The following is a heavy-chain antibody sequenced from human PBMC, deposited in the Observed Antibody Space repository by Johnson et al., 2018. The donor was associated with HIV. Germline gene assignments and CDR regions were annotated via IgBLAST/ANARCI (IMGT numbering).Heavy chain of an antibody. CDR3: AKDRGEWELRMDALDI. CDR2: ISSNGGST. CDR1: GFTFSDYY. V-gene: IGHV3-64*01. Sequence: VQLVESGGGVVRPGGSLRLSCAASGFTFSDYYMSWIRQAPGKGLEYVSAISSNGGSTYYANSLKDRFTISRDNSKNTLYLQMNSLRAEDTAVYFCAKDRGEWELRMDALDIWGQGTMVTVSS. D-gene: IGHD1-26*01. J-gene: IGHJ3*02.